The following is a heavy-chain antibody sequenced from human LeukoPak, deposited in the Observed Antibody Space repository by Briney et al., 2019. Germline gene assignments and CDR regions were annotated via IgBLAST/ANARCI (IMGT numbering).Heavy chain of an antibody. D-gene: IGHD6-13*01. Sequence: GGSLRLSCAASGFSFGSYSMNWVRQAPGKGLEWVSSISSTSRSSYIFYADSVKGRFTISRDNAKNSLYLQMNSLRADDTAVYYCARDKTAQLDKYNYYMDVWGKGTTVTISS. CDR3: ARDKTAQLDKYNYYMDV. CDR2: ISSTSRSSYI. J-gene: IGHJ6*03. CDR1: GFSFGSYS. V-gene: IGHV3-21*01.